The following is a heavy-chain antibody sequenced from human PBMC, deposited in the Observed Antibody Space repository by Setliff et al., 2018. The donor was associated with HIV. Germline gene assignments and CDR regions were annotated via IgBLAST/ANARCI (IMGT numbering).Heavy chain of an antibody. CDR3: ARVVVRGVAFIAEYFQH. CDR1: GYTFTSYG. D-gene: IGHD3-10*01. Sequence: ASVKVSCKASGYTFTSYGISWVRQAPGQGLEWMGWISAYNGNTDYAQKLQGRVTMTTDTSTSTAYMELRSLRSDDTAVYYCARVVVRGVAFIAEYFQHWGQGTLVTVSS. J-gene: IGHJ1*01. CDR2: ISAYNGNT. V-gene: IGHV1-18*01.